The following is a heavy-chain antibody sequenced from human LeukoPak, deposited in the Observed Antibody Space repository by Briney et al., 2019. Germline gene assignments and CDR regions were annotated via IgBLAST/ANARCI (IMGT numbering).Heavy chain of an antibody. Sequence: SETLSLTCTVSGGSISSYYWSWIRQPPGKGLEWIGYIYYSGYTNYNPSLKSRVTISVDTPKNQFSLKLSSVTAADTAVYYCARTTMVRGTYYMDVWGKGTTVTISS. D-gene: IGHD3-10*01. CDR2: IYYSGYT. J-gene: IGHJ6*03. CDR1: GGSISSYY. CDR3: ARTTMVRGTYYMDV. V-gene: IGHV4-59*01.